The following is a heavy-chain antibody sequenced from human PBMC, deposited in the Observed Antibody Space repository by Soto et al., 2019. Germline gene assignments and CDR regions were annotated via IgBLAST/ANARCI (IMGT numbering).Heavy chain of an antibody. Sequence: ASVKVSCKASGYTFTSYGISWVRQAPGQGLEWMGWISAYNGNTNYAQKPQGRVTMTTDTSTSTAYMELRSLRSDDTAVYYCARGYCSGGSCYYPFDDWGQGTLVTVSS. V-gene: IGHV1-18*01. J-gene: IGHJ4*02. CDR1: GYTFTSYG. CDR3: ARGYCSGGSCYYPFDD. CDR2: ISAYNGNT. D-gene: IGHD2-15*01.